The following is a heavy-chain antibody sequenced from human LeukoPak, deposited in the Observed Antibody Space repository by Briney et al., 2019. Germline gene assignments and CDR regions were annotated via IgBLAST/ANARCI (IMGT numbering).Heavy chain of an antibody. Sequence: GGSLRLSCAASGFTFSNAWMSWVRQAPGKGLEWVGRIKSKTDGGTTDYAAPVKGRFTISRDDSKNTLYLQMNSLKTEDTAVYYCTREVSMEAAGRRRPFDYWGQGTLVTVSS. CDR3: TREVSMEAAGRRRPFDY. D-gene: IGHD6-13*01. V-gene: IGHV3-15*01. CDR1: GFTFSNAW. J-gene: IGHJ4*02. CDR2: IKSKTDGGTT.